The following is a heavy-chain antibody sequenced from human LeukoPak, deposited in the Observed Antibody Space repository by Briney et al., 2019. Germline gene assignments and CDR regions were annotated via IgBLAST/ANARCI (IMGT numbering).Heavy chain of an antibody. D-gene: IGHD6-25*01. CDR3: ARDGDLTPAVPFDY. V-gene: IGHV3-48*03. CDR1: GFTFGDYA. J-gene: IGHJ4*02. Sequence: GGSLRLSCTASGFTFGDYAMSWVRQAPGKGLEWVSYTSSSGGTIYYADSVKGRFTISRDNAKNSLYLQMNSLRAEDTAVYYCARDGDLTPAVPFDYWGQGTLVTVSS. CDR2: TSSSGGTI.